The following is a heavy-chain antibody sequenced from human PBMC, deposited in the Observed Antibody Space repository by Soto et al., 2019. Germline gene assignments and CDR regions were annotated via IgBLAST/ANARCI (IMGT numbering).Heavy chain of an antibody. CDR3: ALLLSHICDS. D-gene: IGHD1-26*01. Sequence: GESRKISCKGVGYKFGSAWIGWVRQMPGKGLEWMGIIKPGTSDIRYSPSCRGHVTISADEAVSTAYLQWSSLKASDTAMYYCALLLSHICDSWGQGTLVTVSS. V-gene: IGHV5-51*01. CDR1: GYKFGSAW. J-gene: IGHJ4*02. CDR2: IKPGTSDI.